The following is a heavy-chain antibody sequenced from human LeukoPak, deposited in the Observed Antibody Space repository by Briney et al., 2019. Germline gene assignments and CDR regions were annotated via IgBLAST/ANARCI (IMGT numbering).Heavy chain of an antibody. Sequence: NTSETLSLTCTVSGGSISSSSYYWGWIRQPSGKGLEWIGRIYTSGGTNYNPSLKSRVTMSVDTSKNQFSLKLSSVTAADTAVYYCAREGPTYYYDSSGPKRGYFQHWGQGTLVTVSS. CDR1: GGSISSSSYY. J-gene: IGHJ1*01. CDR3: AREGPTYYYDSSGPKRGYFQH. V-gene: IGHV4-61*02. D-gene: IGHD3-22*01. CDR2: IYTSGGT.